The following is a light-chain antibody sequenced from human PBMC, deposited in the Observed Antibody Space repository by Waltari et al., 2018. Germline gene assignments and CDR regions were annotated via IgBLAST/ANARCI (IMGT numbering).Light chain of an antibody. V-gene: IGLV8-61*01. Sequence: QTVVTQEPSFSVSPGGTVTLTCGLSSGSVSTGHTPSWHQQTPGQAPRTLIYSTNTRSSGVPDRFSGSILGNKAALTITGAQADDESDYYCVLYMGSGIWVFGGGTKLTVL. J-gene: IGLJ3*02. CDR1: SGSVSTGHT. CDR3: VLYMGSGIWV. CDR2: STN.